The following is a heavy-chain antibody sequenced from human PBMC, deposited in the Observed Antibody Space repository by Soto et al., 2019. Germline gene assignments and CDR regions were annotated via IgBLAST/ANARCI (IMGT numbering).Heavy chain of an antibody. J-gene: IGHJ5*02. CDR2: INAGNGNT. CDR3: ARVTSAPYYDFWSDEQGFDP. CDR1: GYTFTSYA. D-gene: IGHD3-3*01. V-gene: IGHV1-3*01. Sequence: ASVKGSCKASGYTFTSYAMHWLRQATGQRLEWMGWINAGNGNTKYSQKFQGRVTITRDTSASTAYMELSSLRSEDTAVYYCARVTSAPYYDFWSDEQGFDPWGQGTLVTVSS.